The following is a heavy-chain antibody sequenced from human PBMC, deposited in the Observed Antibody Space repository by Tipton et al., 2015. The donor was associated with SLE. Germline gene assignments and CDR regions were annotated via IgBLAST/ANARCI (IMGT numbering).Heavy chain of an antibody. CDR2: VTGSETT. CDR1: DFSVSSSHY. CDR3: ARGFRADL. J-gene: IGHJ3*01. D-gene: IGHD3-10*01. Sequence: LRLSCAVSDFSVSSSHYWSWIRQPPGRGLEWIGFVTGSETTTYNPSLESRVTISVDTSKYEVSLRLTSVTSADTAVYYCARGFRADLWGQGTMVTVSS. V-gene: IGHV4-59*02.